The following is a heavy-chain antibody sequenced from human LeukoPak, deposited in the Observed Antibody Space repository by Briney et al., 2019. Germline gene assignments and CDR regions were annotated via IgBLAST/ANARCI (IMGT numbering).Heavy chain of an antibody. Sequence: GESLQISCKGSGYSFTSYWIGWGRQMPGKGVEGMGIIYPGDCDTRYSPSFQGQVTISDDKSISTAYLQWSSLKASYTAMYYCARPYVEYYYDSSGYYPGYDAFDIWGQGTMVTVSS. J-gene: IGHJ3*02. D-gene: IGHD3-22*01. CDR2: IYPGDCDT. CDR1: GYSFTSYW. V-gene: IGHV5-51*01. CDR3: ARPYVEYYYDSSGYYPGYDAFDI.